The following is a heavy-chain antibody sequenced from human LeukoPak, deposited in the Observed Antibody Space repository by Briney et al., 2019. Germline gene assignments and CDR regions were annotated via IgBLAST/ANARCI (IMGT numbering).Heavy chain of an antibody. CDR1: GLTVTDNY. Sequence: GGSLRLSCAVSGLTVTDNYMSWVRQAPGKGLEWVSVIYPDGSTYHADSVKGRFTISRDNSKNTLFLQMNTLRADDTAVYHCARTNPVYGDYDYRGQGTLVTVSS. D-gene: IGHD4-17*01. CDR2: IYPDGST. V-gene: IGHV3-53*01. J-gene: IGHJ4*02. CDR3: ARTNPVYGDYDY.